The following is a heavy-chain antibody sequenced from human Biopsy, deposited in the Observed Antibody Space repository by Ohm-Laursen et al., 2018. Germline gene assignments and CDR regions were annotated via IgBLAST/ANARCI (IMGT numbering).Heavy chain of an antibody. V-gene: IGHV4-59*01. J-gene: IGHJ5*02. CDR1: RGSISSYY. Sequence: TLSLTCPVSRGSISSYYWSWIRQPPGKGLGWIGYVYASETTNYNPSLESRVTISVDMSKNQFSLKLNSMTAADTAVYYCARGDYFDSNGYFWFDPWGQGTLVTVSS. CDR3: ARGDYFDSNGYFWFDP. CDR2: VYASETT. D-gene: IGHD3-22*01.